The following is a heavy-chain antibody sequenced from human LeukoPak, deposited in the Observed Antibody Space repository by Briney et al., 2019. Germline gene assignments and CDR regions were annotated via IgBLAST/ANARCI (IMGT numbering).Heavy chain of an antibody. Sequence: PGGSLRLSCSASGFTFSTYAMSWVRQAPGKGLEWVSAISGSGGSTYYADSVKGRFTISRDNSKNTLYLEMSSLRAEDTAVYYCARSGGLQKFDYWGQGTLVTVSS. J-gene: IGHJ4*02. D-gene: IGHD4-11*01. CDR3: ARSGGLQKFDY. CDR2: ISGSGGST. V-gene: IGHV3-23*01. CDR1: GFTFSTYA.